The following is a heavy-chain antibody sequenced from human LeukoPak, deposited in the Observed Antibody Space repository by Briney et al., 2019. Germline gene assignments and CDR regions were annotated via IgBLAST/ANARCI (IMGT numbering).Heavy chain of an antibody. Sequence: ASVKVSCKASGYTFTSYGISWVRQAPGQGLEWMGWISAYNGNTNYAQKLQGRVTMTTDTSTSTAYMELRSLRSDDTAVYYCARVGSITIFGVVIGDYYYYYMDVWGKGTTVTVSS. J-gene: IGHJ6*03. D-gene: IGHD3-3*01. CDR3: ARVGSITIFGVVIGDYYYYYMDV. CDR1: GYTFTSYG. CDR2: ISAYNGNT. V-gene: IGHV1-18*01.